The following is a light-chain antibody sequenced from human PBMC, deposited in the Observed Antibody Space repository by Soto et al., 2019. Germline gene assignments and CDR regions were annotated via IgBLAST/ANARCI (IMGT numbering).Light chain of an antibody. J-gene: IGKJ5*01. CDR2: DAS. Sequence: EIVLTQSPATLSLSPGERASLSYRASQSVSSYLAWYQQKPGQAPRLLIYDASNRATGIPARFSGSGSGTDFSPTISTLGPEDFAVYYCQQRSTSPITCVQGTRREIK. V-gene: IGKV3-11*01. CDR3: QQRSTSPIT. CDR1: QSVSSY.